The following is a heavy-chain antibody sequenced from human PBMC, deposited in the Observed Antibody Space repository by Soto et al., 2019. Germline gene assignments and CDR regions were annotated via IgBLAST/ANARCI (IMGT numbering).Heavy chain of an antibody. J-gene: IGHJ6*02. CDR2: NYYSGIT. V-gene: IGHV4-31*03. CDR1: GGSISSGGYY. CDR3: ARGSSIAGLYYGMDV. Sequence: ASETLSLTCTVSGGSISSGGYYWTWIRQHPGKGLEWIGYNYYSGITYYNPSLKSRVTISLDTSKNQFSLKLSSVTAADTAVYYFARGSSIAGLYYGMDVWGQGTTVTVSS. D-gene: IGHD6-6*01.